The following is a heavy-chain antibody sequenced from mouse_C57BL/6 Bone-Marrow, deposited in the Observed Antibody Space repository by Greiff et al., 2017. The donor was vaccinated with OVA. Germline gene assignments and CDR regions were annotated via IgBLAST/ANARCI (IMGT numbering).Heavy chain of an antibody. J-gene: IGHJ1*03. V-gene: IGHV1-64*01. CDR3: EKSPFMTTVGEGYFDV. Sequence: VQLQQPGAELVKPGASVKLSCKASGYTFTSYWMHWVKQRPGQGLEWIGMIHPNSGSTNYNEKFKSKATLTVDKSSSTAYMQLSSLTSEDSAVYYCEKSPFMTTVGEGYFDVWGTGTTVTVSS. CDR2: IHPNSGST. D-gene: IGHD1-1*01. CDR1: GYTFTSYW.